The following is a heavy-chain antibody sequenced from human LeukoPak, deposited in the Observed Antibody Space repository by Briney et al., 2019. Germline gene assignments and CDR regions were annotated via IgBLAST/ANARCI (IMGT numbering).Heavy chain of an antibody. D-gene: IGHD5-12*01. V-gene: IGHV4-4*07. CDR1: GGSISSYY. CDR3: ARGYAGSNWFDP. Sequence: SETLSLTCTVSGGSISSYYWSWIRRPPGKGLEWIGRIYTSGSTKYNPSLKSRVTMSVDTSKSQFSLKMSSVTAADTAVYYCARGYAGSNWFDPWGQGTLVTVSS. CDR2: IYTSGST. J-gene: IGHJ5*02.